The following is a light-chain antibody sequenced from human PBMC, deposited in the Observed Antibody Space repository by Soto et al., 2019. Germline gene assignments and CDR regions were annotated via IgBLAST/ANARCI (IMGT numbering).Light chain of an antibody. J-gene: IGLJ3*02. V-gene: IGLV1-40*01. CDR1: SSNIGAGYD. CDR3: QSHDSSLNSWV. CDR2: GNT. Sequence: QSVLTQPPSMSGAPGQRVTISCTGSSSNIGAGYDVHWYQLLPGTAPKLLSHGNTNRPSGVPDRFSGSKSGTSASLAITGLRAEDAADYYCQSHDSSLNSWVFGGGTKLTVL.